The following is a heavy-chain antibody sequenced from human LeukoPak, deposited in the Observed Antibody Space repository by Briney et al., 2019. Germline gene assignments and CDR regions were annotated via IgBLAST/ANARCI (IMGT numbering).Heavy chain of an antibody. CDR1: GYTFTSYY. D-gene: IGHD3-22*01. CDR3: ARDRSPTYYDSSGYYY. J-gene: IGHJ4*02. CDR2: INPSGGST. Sequence: ASVKVSCKASGYTFTSYYMHWVRQAPGQWLEWMGIINPSGGSTSYAQKFQGRVTMTRDTSTSTVYMELSSLRSEDTAVYYCARDRSPTYYDSSGYYYWGQGTLVTVSS. V-gene: IGHV1-46*01.